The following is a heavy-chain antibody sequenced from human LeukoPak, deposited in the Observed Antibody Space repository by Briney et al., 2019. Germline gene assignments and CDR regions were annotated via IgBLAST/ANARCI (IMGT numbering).Heavy chain of an antibody. V-gene: IGHV3-53*01. J-gene: IGHJ3*02. Sequence: GGSLRLSCAASGFTFSSYGMHWVRQAPGKGLEWVSLIYSDGRTYYADSVKGRCTISRDGSKNTLYLQMNSLRVEDAAVYYCARGLFLSGYLDAFDIWGQGTVVTVSS. CDR2: IYSDGRT. CDR1: GFTFSSYG. D-gene: IGHD3-22*01. CDR3: ARGLFLSGYLDAFDI.